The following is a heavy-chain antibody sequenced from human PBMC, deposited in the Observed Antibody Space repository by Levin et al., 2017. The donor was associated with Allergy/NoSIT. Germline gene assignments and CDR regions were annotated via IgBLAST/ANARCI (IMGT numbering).Heavy chain of an antibody. CDR3: AREKVTMFRGSQYSDFGLDV. J-gene: IGHJ6*02. CDR1: GDSVSGNSVA. V-gene: IGHV6-1*01. D-gene: IGHD3-10*01. Sequence: SQTLSLTCAISGDSVSGNSVAWNWIRQSPSRGLEWLGRTYYRSKWYNDYAVSVKSRIRINPDTSKNQFSLQLNSVTPEDTAVYYCAREKVTMFRGSQYSDFGLDVWGQGTTVTVSS. CDR2: TYYRSKWYN.